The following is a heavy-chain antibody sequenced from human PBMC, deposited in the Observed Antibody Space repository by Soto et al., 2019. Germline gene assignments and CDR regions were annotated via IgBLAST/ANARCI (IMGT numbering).Heavy chain of an antibody. CDR1: GGSISSYY. CDR2: IYYSGST. V-gene: IGHV4-59*08. J-gene: IGHJ5*02. Sequence: PSETLSLTCTVSGGSISSYYWSWIRQPPGKGLEWIGYIYYSGSTNYNPSLKSRVTISVDTSKNQFSLKLSSVTAADTAVYYCARHPRYSPNWFDPWGQGTLVTVSS. D-gene: IGHD4-4*01. CDR3: ARHPRYSPNWFDP.